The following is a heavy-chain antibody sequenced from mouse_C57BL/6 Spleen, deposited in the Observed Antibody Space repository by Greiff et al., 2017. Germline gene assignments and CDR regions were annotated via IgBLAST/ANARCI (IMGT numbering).Heavy chain of an antibody. CDR2: INPNYGTT. Sequence: VQLQQSGPELVKPGASVKISCKASGYSFTDYNMNWVKQSNGKSLEWIGVINPNYGTTSYNQKFKGKVTLTVDQSSSTAYMQLNSLTSEDSAVYYCARRGGSSYEGYFDYWGQGTTLTVSS. J-gene: IGHJ2*01. D-gene: IGHD1-1*01. CDR1: GYSFTDYN. V-gene: IGHV1-39*01. CDR3: ARRGGSSYEGYFDY.